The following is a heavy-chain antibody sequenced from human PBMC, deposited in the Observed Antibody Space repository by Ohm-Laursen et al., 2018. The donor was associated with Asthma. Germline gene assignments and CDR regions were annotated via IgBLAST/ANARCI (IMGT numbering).Heavy chain of an antibody. CDR1: GGSVSSGSYY. D-gene: IGHD6-19*01. J-gene: IGHJ5*02. CDR2: IYYSGST. CDR3: ARDSTIAVAAPDP. Sequence: SQTLSFTCTVSGGSVSSGSYYWSWIRQPSGKGLEWIGYIYYSGSTNYNPSLKSRVTISVDTSKNQFSLKLSSVTAADTAVYYCARDSTIAVAAPDPWGQGTLVTVSS. V-gene: IGHV4-61*01.